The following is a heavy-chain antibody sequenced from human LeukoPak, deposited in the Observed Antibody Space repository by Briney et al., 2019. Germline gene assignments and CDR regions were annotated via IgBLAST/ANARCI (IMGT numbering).Heavy chain of an antibody. Sequence: SETLSLTCSVSGDSVSSSHWSWIRQPPGKGLEWIGYVYYTGTTTYNPSLKSRVTMSVDMSKNQFSLKLSSVTAADTAVYYCAXDXGWNYSARNYGMDVWGQGTTVTVSS. CDR3: AXDXGWNYSARNYGMDV. J-gene: IGHJ6*02. V-gene: IGHV4-59*02. D-gene: IGHD1-7*01. CDR2: VYYTGTT. CDR1: GDSVSSSH.